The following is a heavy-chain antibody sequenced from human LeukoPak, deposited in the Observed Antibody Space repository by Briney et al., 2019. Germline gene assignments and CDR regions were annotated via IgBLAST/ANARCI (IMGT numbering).Heavy chain of an antibody. J-gene: IGHJ5*02. CDR3: ARDPTYYYDSSGYYSWFDP. Sequence: PGGSLRLSCAASGFTFSSYSMNWVRQAPGKGLEWVSSISSSSSYIYYADSVKGRFTISRDNAKNSLYLQMNSLRAEDTAVYYCARDPTYYYDSSGYYSWFDPWGQGTLVTVSS. CDR2: ISSSSSYI. V-gene: IGHV3-21*01. D-gene: IGHD3-22*01. CDR1: GFTFSSYS.